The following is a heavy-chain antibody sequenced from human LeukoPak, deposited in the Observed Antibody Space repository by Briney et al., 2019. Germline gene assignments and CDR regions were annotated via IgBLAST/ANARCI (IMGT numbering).Heavy chain of an antibody. CDR3: AKRIWFGELLPDY. CDR1: GFTFSSYA. J-gene: IGHJ4*02. V-gene: IGHV3-23*01. Sequence: GGSLRLSCAASGFTFSSYAMSWVRQAPGKGLEWVSAISGSGGSTYYADSVKGRFTISRDNSKNTLYLQMNSLKAEDTAVYYCAKRIWFGELLPDYWGQGTLVTVSS. D-gene: IGHD3-10*01. CDR2: ISGSGGST.